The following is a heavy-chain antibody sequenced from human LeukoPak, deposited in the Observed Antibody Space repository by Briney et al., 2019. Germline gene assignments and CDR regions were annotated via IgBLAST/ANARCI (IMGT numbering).Heavy chain of an antibody. J-gene: IGHJ3*02. Sequence: GGSLRLSCAASGFTFSSYWMSWVRQAPGKGLEWVANIKQDGSEKYYVDSVKGRFTISRDNAKNSLYLQMNSLRAEDTAVYYCAGDSSGYYYPDAFDTWGQGTMVTVSS. D-gene: IGHD3-22*01. CDR3: AGDSSGYYYPDAFDT. CDR1: GFTFSSYW. CDR2: IKQDGSEK. V-gene: IGHV3-7*01.